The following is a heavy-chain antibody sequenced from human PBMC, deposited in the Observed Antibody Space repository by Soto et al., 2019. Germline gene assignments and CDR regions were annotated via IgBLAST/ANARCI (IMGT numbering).Heavy chain of an antibody. CDR1: GYTFTSYG. V-gene: IGHV1-18*01. D-gene: IGHD3-10*01. J-gene: IGHJ5*02. CDR3: ARGVGSGSYYNQYNWFDP. Sequence: ASVKVSCKASGYTFTSYGISWVRQAPGQGLEWMGWISAYNGNTNYAQKLQGRVTMTADTSTSTAYMELRSLRSDDTAVYYCARGVGSGSYYNQYNWFDPWGQGTLVTVSS. CDR2: ISAYNGNT.